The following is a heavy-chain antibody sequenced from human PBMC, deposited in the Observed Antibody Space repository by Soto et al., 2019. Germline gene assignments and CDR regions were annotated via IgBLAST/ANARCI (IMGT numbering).Heavy chain of an antibody. CDR1: GYTFTSCA. CDR2: INTGNGNT. D-gene: IGHD4-17*01. CDR3: AKGRADCGDYGDYYYCYGVDV. V-gene: IGHV1-3*04. Sequence: QVQLVQSGAEVKKPGASVKVSCKASGYTFTSCAMHWVRQAPGQRLEWMGWINTGNGNTKYSQKFQGRVTITRDTSAITAYMELSRLRSEDTAVYYCAKGRADCGDYGDYYYCYGVDVWGQGTTVTVSS. J-gene: IGHJ6*02.